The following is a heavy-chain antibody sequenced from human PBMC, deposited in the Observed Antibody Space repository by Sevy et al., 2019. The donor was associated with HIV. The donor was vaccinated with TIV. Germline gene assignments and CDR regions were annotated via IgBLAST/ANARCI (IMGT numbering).Heavy chain of an antibody. CDR1: GFSFTTSD. CDR3: ARGRKTTEEWLEELDYYYGLDV. V-gene: IGHV3-30*02. CDR2: VRNDGSNK. Sequence: GGSLRLSCAASGFSFTTSDMHWVRQAPGKGLEWVASVRNDGSNKYYADSVRDRFTISRDSPKNTLYLQMNSLRDEDTAIYYCARGRKTTEEWLEELDYYYGLDVWGQGTTVTVSS. J-gene: IGHJ6*02. D-gene: IGHD2-8*01.